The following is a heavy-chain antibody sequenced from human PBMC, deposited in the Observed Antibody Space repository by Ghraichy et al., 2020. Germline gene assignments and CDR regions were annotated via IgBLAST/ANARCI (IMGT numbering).Heavy chain of an antibody. CDR2: IKSKTDGGTT. V-gene: IGHV3-15*01. J-gene: IGHJ6*02. D-gene: IGHD1-26*01. Sequence: GGSLRLSCAASGFTFSNAWMSWVRQAPGKGLEWVGRIKSKTDGGTTDYAAPVKGRFTISRDDSKNTLYLQMNSLKTEDTAVYYCTTDSGSYSYYYYYYGMDGWGQGTTVTVSS. CDR1: GFTFSNAW. CDR3: TTDSGSYSYYYYYYGMDG.